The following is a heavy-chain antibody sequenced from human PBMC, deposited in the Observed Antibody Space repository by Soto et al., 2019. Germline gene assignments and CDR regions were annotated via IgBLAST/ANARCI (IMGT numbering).Heavy chain of an antibody. V-gene: IGHV4-4*07. Sequence: QVQLQESGPGLVKPSETLSLTCTVSGGSISSFYWSWIRQPAGKGLEWIGRIYRSGSTNFNPSLRSRVTMSADTSKNQFSLKLSSVTAADTAVYYCARGGGNSGYMDYWGQGTLVTVSS. J-gene: IGHJ4*02. D-gene: IGHD2-21*02. CDR1: GGSISSFY. CDR2: IYRSGST. CDR3: ARGGGNSGYMDY.